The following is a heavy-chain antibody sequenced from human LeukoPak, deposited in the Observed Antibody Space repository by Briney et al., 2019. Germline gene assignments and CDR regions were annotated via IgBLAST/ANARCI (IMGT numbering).Heavy chain of an antibody. CDR2: TNLNSGGA. CDR3: ARHGSGRYYPAEGRVDY. CDR1: GNTFTGYY. Sequence: VASVKVSCKASGNTFTGYYIHWVRQVPGQGLEWMGGTNLNSGGAHFQEKFQGRVIMTRDTSTSTVYMELSSLRSEDTAVYYCARHGSGRYYPAEGRVDYWGQGTLVTVSS. D-gene: IGHD3-10*01. V-gene: IGHV1-2*02. J-gene: IGHJ4*02.